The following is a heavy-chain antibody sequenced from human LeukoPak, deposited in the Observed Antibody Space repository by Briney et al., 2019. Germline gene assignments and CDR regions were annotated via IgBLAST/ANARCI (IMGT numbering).Heavy chain of an antibody. CDR1: GGSIRSSSYY. D-gene: IGHD2-15*01. J-gene: IGHJ4*02. V-gene: IGHV3-21*01. CDR2: IRSSSSYI. CDR3: ARSYSGGSCYGSALGY. Sequence: ETLSLTCTVSGGSIRSSSYYWGWVRQPRGKGLEWVSSIRSSSSYITYADSVKGRFTISRDNTKTSLYLQMNSLRAEDTAVYYSARSYSGGSCYGSALGYWGQGTLVTVSS.